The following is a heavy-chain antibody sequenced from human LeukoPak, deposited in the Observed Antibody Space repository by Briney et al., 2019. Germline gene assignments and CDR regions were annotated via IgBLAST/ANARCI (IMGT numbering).Heavy chain of an antibody. Sequence: SQTLSLTCAISGDSVSSNSAAWNWIRQSPSSGLEWLGRTYYRSKWYNDYAVSVKSRITINPDTSKNQFSLQLNSVTPEDTAVYYCARDPAYCSSTSCYSFYYYYGMDVWGQGTTVTVSS. CDR3: ARDPAYCSSTSCYSFYYYYGMDV. V-gene: IGHV6-1*01. J-gene: IGHJ6*02. CDR2: TYYRSKWYN. CDR1: GDSVSSNSAA. D-gene: IGHD2-2*01.